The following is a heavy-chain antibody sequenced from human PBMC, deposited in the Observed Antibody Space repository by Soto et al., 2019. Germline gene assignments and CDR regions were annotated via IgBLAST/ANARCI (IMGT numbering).Heavy chain of an antibody. V-gene: IGHV3-33*01. CDR2: IWHDGSNK. CDR1: GFTFSSYG. Sequence: GGSLRLSCAASGFTFSSYGMDWVRQAPGKGLEWVAGIWHDGSNKNYADSVKGRFTISRDNSKNTLYLQMNRLRAEDTAVYHCASQLFDSWGQGTLVTVSS. D-gene: IGHD1-1*01. J-gene: IGHJ4*02. CDR3: ASQLFDS.